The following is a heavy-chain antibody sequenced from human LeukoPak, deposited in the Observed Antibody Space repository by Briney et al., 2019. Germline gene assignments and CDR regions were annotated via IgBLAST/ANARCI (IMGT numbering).Heavy chain of an antibody. Sequence: GGSLRLSCAASGFTFSSYSMNWVRQAPGKGLEWVSYISSSSSTIYYADSVKGRFTISRDNAKNSLYLQMNSLRAEDTAVYYCAKDLRYSSGWPYYYYGMDVWGQGTTVTVSS. D-gene: IGHD6-19*01. CDR2: ISSSSSTI. J-gene: IGHJ6*02. CDR3: AKDLRYSSGWPYYYYGMDV. CDR1: GFTFSSYS. V-gene: IGHV3-48*01.